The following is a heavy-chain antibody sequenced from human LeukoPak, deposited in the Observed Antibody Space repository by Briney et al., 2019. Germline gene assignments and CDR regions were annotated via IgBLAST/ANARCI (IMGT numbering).Heavy chain of an antibody. CDR1: GGSISSYY. CDR2: ISSSGSA. D-gene: IGHD3-22*01. J-gene: IGHJ3*02. Sequence: PSETLSLTCTVSGGSISSYYWSWIRQPAGKGLEWIGRISSSGSANYNPSLKSRVTISVDTSKNQFFLKLSSVTAADTAVYFCARGPYSYGSSGAFDIWGQGTMVTVSS. CDR3: ARGPYSYGSSGAFDI. V-gene: IGHV4-4*07.